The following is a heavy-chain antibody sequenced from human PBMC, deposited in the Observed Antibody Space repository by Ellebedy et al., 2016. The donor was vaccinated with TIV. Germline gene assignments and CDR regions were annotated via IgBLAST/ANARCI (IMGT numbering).Heavy chain of an antibody. Sequence: SETLSLTCTVSGGSIGNYFWSWIRQPPGKGLEWIGYVSSTGSTNYNPSLKSRVSISLDTSENKFSLKLSSVTAADTAVYYCARDPTDILTGQIYGMDVWGQGTTVTVSS. D-gene: IGHD3-9*01. J-gene: IGHJ6*02. CDR2: VSSTGST. CDR3: ARDPTDILTGQIYGMDV. V-gene: IGHV4-59*01. CDR1: GGSIGNYF.